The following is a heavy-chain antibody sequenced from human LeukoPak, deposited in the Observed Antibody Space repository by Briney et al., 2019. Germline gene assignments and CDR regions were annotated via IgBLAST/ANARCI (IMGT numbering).Heavy chain of an antibody. CDR2: ISSNGGRT. D-gene: IGHD1-26*01. V-gene: IGHV3-64*01. Sequence: GGSLRLSCAASGFTFSSYAMHWVRQAPGKGLEYVSAISSNGGRTFYANSVKGRFTISRDNSKNTLYLQMGSLRAEDMAVYYCARATGIVGAPDWGQGTLVTVSS. CDR3: ARATGIVGAPD. CDR1: GFTFSSYA. J-gene: IGHJ4*02.